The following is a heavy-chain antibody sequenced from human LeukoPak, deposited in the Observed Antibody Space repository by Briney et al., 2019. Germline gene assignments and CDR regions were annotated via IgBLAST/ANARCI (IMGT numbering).Heavy chain of an antibody. Sequence: GGSLRLSCAASGFTFSSYWMHWVRQAPGKGLVWVSRINSDGSSTSYADSVKGRFTISRDNAKNTPYLQMNSLRAEDTAVYYCARVDSDGSGSYYPDPIDYWGQGTLVTVSS. CDR3: ARVDSDGSGSYYPDPIDY. J-gene: IGHJ4*02. CDR1: GFTFSSYW. V-gene: IGHV3-74*01. D-gene: IGHD3-10*01. CDR2: INSDGSST.